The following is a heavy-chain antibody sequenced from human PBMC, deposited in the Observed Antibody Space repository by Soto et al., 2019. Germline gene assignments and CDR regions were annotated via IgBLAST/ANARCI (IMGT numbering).Heavy chain of an antibody. CDR3: ARSVDCSSTSCSTYYYYYYMDV. D-gene: IGHD2-2*01. V-gene: IGHV3-74*01. CDR2: INSDGSST. CDR1: GFTFSSYW. J-gene: IGHJ6*03. Sequence: LRLSCAASGFTFSSYWMHWVRQAPGKGLVWVSRINSDGSSTSYADSVKGRFTISRDNAKNTLYLQMNSLRAEDTAVYYCARSVDCSSTSCSTYYYYYYMDVWGKGTTVTVSS.